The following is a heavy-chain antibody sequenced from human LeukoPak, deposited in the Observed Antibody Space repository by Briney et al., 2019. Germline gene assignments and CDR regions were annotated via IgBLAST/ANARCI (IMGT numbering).Heavy chain of an antibody. CDR1: GFTFSSYW. CDR3: AKGGRGSYRFDYFDF. D-gene: IGHD1-26*01. J-gene: IGHJ4*02. Sequence: GGSLRLSCAASGFTFSSYWMHWVRQAPGKGLVWVSRINSDGSSTSYADSVKGRFTISRDTSKNTLFLQMNSLRAEDTALYYCAKGGRGSYRFDYFDFWGQGTLVTVSS. CDR2: INSDGSST. V-gene: IGHV3-74*01.